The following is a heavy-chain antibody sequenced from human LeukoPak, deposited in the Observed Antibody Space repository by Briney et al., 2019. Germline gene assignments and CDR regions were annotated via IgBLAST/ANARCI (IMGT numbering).Heavy chain of an antibody. V-gene: IGHV3-23*01. CDR1: GFTFSGYA. CDR2: FDGNGPNT. CDR3: AKPRTTGLGWAQFDY. J-gene: IGHJ4*02. Sequence: GGSLRLSCAASGFTFSGYAMTWVRQAPGKGLEWVSGFDGNGPNTYYADSVKGRWTISRDNSRNTLYLEMNSLRPEDTAIYYCAKPRTTGLGWAQFDYWGQGSLGTVSS. D-gene: IGHD2-8*02.